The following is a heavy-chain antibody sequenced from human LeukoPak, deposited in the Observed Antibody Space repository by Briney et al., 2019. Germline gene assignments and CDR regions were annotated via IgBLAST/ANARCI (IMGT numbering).Heavy chain of an antibody. CDR2: IKQDGSKK. V-gene: IGHV3-7*01. D-gene: IGHD3-3*01. CDR1: GFPFSSYW. J-gene: IGHJ6*02. Sequence: PGGSLRLSCVASGFPFSSYWMTWVRQAPGKGLEWVANIKQDGSKKYYVDSVKGRFTISRDNAKNSLYLQMNSLRAEDTAVYYCAKDAATYDFWSGYYYYYRMDVWGQGTTVTVSS. CDR3: AKDAATYDFWSGYYYYYRMDV.